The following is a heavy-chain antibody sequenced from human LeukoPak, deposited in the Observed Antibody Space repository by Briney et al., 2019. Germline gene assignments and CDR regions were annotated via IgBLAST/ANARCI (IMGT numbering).Heavy chain of an antibody. CDR2: INSDGSTT. CDR1: GFTFSSNW. CDR3: ARGGPIDY. V-gene: IGHV3-74*01. J-gene: IGHJ4*02. Sequence: QPGGSLRLSCAASGFTFSSNWMYGVRQAPGKGLVWVSRINSDGSTTSYVDSVKGRFTISRDNAKSTLYLQMNGLRAEDTAVYYCARGGPIDYWGQGTLVTVSS.